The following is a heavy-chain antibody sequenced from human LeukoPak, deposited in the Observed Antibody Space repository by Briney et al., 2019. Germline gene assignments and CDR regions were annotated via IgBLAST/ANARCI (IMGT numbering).Heavy chain of an antibody. V-gene: IGHV1-2*02. D-gene: IGHD5-18*01. J-gene: IGHJ5*02. CDR2: IDPNSGGT. CDR3: ARGIPRDWFDP. CDR1: GYTFTSYD. Sequence: GASVKVSCKASGYTFTSYDINRVRQAPGQGLEWMGWIDPNSGGTNYAQKFQGRVTMTRDTSISTAYMELSRLRSDDTAVYYCARGIPRDWFDPWGQGTLVTVSS.